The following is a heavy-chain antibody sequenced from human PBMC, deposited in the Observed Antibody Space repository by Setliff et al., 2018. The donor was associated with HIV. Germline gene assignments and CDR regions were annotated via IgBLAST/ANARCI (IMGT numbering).Heavy chain of an antibody. CDR3: AKSGRAQWLVPYHFDY. CDR1: GFIFSRYA. Sequence: GGSLRLSCAAPGFIFSRYAMSWVRQAPGKGLEWVSVITGSDGRTYYADSLKGRFTISRDNSKNTLYLQMNSLRAEDTAVYYCAKSGRAQWLVPYHFDYWGQGTLVTVSS. J-gene: IGHJ4*02. CDR2: ITGSDGRT. V-gene: IGHV3-23*01. D-gene: IGHD6-19*01.